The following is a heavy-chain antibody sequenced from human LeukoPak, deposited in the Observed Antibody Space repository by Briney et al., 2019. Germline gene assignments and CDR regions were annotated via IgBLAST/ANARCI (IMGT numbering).Heavy chain of an antibody. D-gene: IGHD5-18*01. CDR1: GFTFSTHW. CDR3: ARGWIPRRYYMDV. V-gene: IGHV3-7*04. J-gene: IGHJ6*03. Sequence: GGSLRLSCAASGFTFSTHWMSWVRQAPGKGLEWVAKIKEDGSEKYYVDSVKGRFTISRDNAKNTLYLQMNSLRAEDTAVYYCARGWIPRRYYMDVWGKGTTVTVSS. CDR2: IKEDGSEK.